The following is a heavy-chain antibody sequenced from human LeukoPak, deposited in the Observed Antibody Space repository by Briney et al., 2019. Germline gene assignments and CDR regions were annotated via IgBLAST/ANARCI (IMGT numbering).Heavy chain of an antibody. CDR2: IIASLGIA. CDR3: ARGSLSSGWYGDYSYGMDV. D-gene: IGHD6-19*01. Sequence: SVKVSCMPAVGTFSIYAISWVRQAPGEGLEWVGSIIASLGIANYAQKFQGRLTINADKSTSTAYMALSSLRSEDTPVYYCARGSLSSGWYGDYSYGMDVWGQGTTV. J-gene: IGHJ6*02. V-gene: IGHV1-69*04. CDR1: VGTFSIYA.